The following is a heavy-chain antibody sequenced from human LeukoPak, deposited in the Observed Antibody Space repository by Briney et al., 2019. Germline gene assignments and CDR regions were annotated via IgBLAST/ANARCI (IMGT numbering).Heavy chain of an antibody. CDR3: ARSGGYYYDSSGEFGY. CDR1: GYTFTGYY. D-gene: IGHD3-22*01. J-gene: IGHJ4*02. CDR2: INPNSGGT. Sequence: ASVKVSCKASGYTFTGYYMHWVRQAPGQGLEWMGWINPNSGGTNYAQKFQGRVTMTRDTSISTAYMELSRLRSDDTAVYYCARSGGYYYDSSGEFGYWGQGTLVTVSS. V-gene: IGHV1-2*02.